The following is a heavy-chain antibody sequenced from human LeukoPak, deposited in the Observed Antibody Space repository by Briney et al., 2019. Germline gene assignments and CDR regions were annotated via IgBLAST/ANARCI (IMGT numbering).Heavy chain of an antibody. D-gene: IGHD5/OR15-5a*01. CDR3: AREVPMSNFYYGMDV. J-gene: IGHJ6*04. CDR2: IYYSGST. Sequence: SQTLSLTCTVSGGSISSGDYYWSRIRQPPGKGLEWIGYIYYSGSTYYNPSLKSRVTISVDTSKNQFSLKLSSVTAADTAVYYCAREVPMSNFYYGMDVWGKGTTVTVSS. V-gene: IGHV4-30-4*01. CDR1: GGSISSGDYY.